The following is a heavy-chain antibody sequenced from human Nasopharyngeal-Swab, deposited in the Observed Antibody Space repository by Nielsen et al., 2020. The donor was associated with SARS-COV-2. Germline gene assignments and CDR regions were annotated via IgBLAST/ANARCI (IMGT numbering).Heavy chain of an antibody. V-gene: IGHV4-59*13. J-gene: IGHJ4*02. CDR3: ARGYHSSSLDY. Sequence: SETLSLTCTVSGGSISSYYWSWIRQPPGKGLEWIGYIYYSGSTNYNPSLKSRVTISVDTSKNQFSLKLSSVIAADTAVYYCARGYHSSSLDYWGQGTLVTVSS. CDR1: GGSISSYY. D-gene: IGHD6-13*01. CDR2: IYYSGST.